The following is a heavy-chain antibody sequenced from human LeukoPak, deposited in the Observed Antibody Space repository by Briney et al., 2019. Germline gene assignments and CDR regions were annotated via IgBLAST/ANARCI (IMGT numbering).Heavy chain of an antibody. V-gene: IGHV1-2*02. CDR2: ISPNCGGT. D-gene: IGHD3-22*01. J-gene: IGHJ4*02. CDR1: GYTFTGYY. CDR3: ARGIMGYYYDSSGYYYFDY. Sequence: ASVKVSCKASGYTFTGYYMHWVRQAPGQGLEWMGWISPNCGGTNYAQKFQGRVTMTRDTSISTAYMELSRLRSDDTAVYYCARGIMGYYYDSSGYYYFDYWGQGTLVTVSS.